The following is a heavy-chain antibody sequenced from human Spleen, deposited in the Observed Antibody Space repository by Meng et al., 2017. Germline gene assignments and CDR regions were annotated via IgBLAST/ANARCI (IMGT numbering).Heavy chain of an antibody. CDR2: IYHSGST. CDR3: ARGSRAAGDCLFDN. J-gene: IGHJ4*02. V-gene: IGHV4-4*02. CDR1: CCSFNSNNW. Sequence: LQESGPGRVMRSGTLSLTRAVSCCSFNSNNWWSRVRQPPGKVLEWIGDIYHSGSTNYNPSLKSRLTISVDKSKNQFSLILTSVTAADTAVYFCARGSRAAGDCLFDNWGQGTLVTVSS. D-gene: IGHD2-21*02.